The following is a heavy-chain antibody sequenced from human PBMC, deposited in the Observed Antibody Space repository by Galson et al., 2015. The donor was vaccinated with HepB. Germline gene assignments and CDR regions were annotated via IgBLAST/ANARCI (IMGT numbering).Heavy chain of an antibody. CDR3: ARDTPYDLVNGYSDY. Sequence: SLRLSCAASGFTFSSYWMNWVRQAPGKGLEWVANIEQDGSEKNYVDSVKGRLTISRDNAKNSLYLQLNSLRAEDTAVYYCARDTPYDLVNGYSDYWGQGTRVTVSS. CDR2: IEQDGSEK. D-gene: IGHD3-9*01. V-gene: IGHV3-7*03. CDR1: GFTFSSYW. J-gene: IGHJ4*02.